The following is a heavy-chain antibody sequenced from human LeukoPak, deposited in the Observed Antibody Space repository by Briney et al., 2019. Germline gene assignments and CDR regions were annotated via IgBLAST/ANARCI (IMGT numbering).Heavy chain of an antibody. J-gene: IGHJ6*02. CDR2: INPSGSST. D-gene: IGHD3-9*01. Sequence: ASVKVSCKASGYTFTNYYIHWVRQAPGQGLEWMGIINPSGSSTSYAQKFQGRVTMTRDTSISTAYMELSRLRSDDTAVYYCARLRYFAPRTYGMDVWGQGTTVTVSS. V-gene: IGHV1-46*01. CDR1: GYTFTNYY. CDR3: ARLRYFAPRTYGMDV.